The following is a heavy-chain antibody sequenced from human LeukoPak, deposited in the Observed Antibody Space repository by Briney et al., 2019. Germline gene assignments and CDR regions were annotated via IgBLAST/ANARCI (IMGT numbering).Heavy chain of an antibody. D-gene: IGHD3-9*01. V-gene: IGHV3-66*01. CDR3: ARGDSVYYDILTGYLTIDY. CDR2: IYSGGST. CDR1: GFTVSSNY. Sequence: GGSLRLSCAASGFTVSSNYMSWVRQAPGKGLEWVSVIYSGGSTYYADSVKGRFTISRDNSKNTLYLQMNSLRAEDTAVYYCARGDSVYYDILTGYLTIDYWGQGTLVTVSS. J-gene: IGHJ4*02.